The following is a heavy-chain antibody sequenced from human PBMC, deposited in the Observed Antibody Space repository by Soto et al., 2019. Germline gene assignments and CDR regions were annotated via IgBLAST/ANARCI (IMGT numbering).Heavy chain of an antibody. D-gene: IGHD6-13*01. CDR2: IWYDGSNK. CDR1: GFTFSSYG. CDR3: AREAIQAADTFDYYGMDV. V-gene: IGHV3-33*01. J-gene: IGHJ6*02. Sequence: XESLTLSCAACGFTFSSYGKPWVWQGPGKGLEWVAVIWYDGSNKYYADSVKGRFTISRDNSKNTLYLQMNSLRAEDTAVYYCAREAIQAADTFDYYGMDVCGQGTTVTVSS.